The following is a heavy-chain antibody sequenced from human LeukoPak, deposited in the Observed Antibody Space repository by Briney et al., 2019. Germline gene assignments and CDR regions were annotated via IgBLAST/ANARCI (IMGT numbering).Heavy chain of an antibody. CDR3: ASTYYYGSGNLDAFDI. Sequence: SETLSLTCTVSGGSISSGDYYWSWIRQPPGKGLEWIGYIYYSGSTYYNPSLKSRVTISVDTSKNQFSLKLSSVTAADTAVYYCASTYYYGSGNLDAFDIWGQGTMVTVSS. D-gene: IGHD3-10*01. CDR1: GGSISSGDYY. J-gene: IGHJ3*02. V-gene: IGHV4-30-4*01. CDR2: IYYSGST.